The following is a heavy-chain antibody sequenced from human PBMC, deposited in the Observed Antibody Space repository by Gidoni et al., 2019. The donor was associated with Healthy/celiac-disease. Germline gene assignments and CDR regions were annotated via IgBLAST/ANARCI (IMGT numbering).Heavy chain of an antibody. CDR1: GGSISSSSYY. CDR3: ARQQADIVVVPAATGPPARLFDY. V-gene: IGHV4-39*01. J-gene: IGHJ4*02. D-gene: IGHD2-2*01. CDR2: ICYSGST. Sequence: QLQLQESGSGLVKPSETLSLPCTVSGGSISSSSYYLGWIRQPPGKGLEWIGSICYSGSTYYNPTLKSRVTISVDTSKNQFSLKLSSVTAADTAVYYCARQQADIVVVPAATGPPARLFDYWGQGTLVTVSS.